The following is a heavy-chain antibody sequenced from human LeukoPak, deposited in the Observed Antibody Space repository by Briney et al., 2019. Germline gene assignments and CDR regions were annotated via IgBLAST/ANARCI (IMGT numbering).Heavy chain of an antibody. CDR3: AKEGANLEPYYYDSSGYFHY. CDR1: GFTFSSYA. V-gene: IGHV3-23*01. D-gene: IGHD3-22*01. J-gene: IGHJ4*02. CDR2: ISGSGGST. Sequence: GGSLRLSCAASGFTFSSYAMSWVRQAPGKGLEWVSAISGSGGSTYYADSVKGRFTISRDNSKNTLYLQMNSLRAEDTAVYYCAKEGANLEPYYYDSSGYFHYWGQGTLVTVSS.